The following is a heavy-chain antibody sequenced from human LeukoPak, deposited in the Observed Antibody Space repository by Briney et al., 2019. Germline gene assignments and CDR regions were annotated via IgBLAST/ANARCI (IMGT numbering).Heavy chain of an antibody. V-gene: IGHV1-69*13. D-gene: IGHD3-10*01. CDR3: ARARPTITMVREVIITSYYMDV. CDR1: GGTFSSYA. J-gene: IGHJ6*03. CDR2: IIPIFGTA. Sequence: SVKVSFTASGGTFSSYAISWVRQAPGQGLEWMGGIIPIFGTANYAQKFQGRVTITADESTSTAYMELSSLRSEDTAVYYCARARPTITMVREVIITSYYMDVWGKGTTVTI.